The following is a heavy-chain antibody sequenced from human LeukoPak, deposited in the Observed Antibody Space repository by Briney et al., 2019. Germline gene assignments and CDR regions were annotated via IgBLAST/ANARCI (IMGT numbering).Heavy chain of an antibody. CDR2: INHSGST. Sequence: SETLSLTCAVYGGSFSGYYWSWIRQPPGKGLEWIGEINHSGSTNYNPSLKSRVTISVDTSKNQFSLKLSSVTAADTAVYYCATAYYDILTGYYDESWGQGTLVTVSS. CDR1: GGSFSGYY. V-gene: IGHV4-34*01. D-gene: IGHD3-9*01. J-gene: IGHJ4*02. CDR3: ATAYYDILTGYYDES.